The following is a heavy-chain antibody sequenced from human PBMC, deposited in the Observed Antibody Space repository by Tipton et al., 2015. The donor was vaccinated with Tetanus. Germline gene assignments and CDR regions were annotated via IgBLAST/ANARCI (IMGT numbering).Heavy chain of an antibody. V-gene: IGHV4-39*02. CDR3: ARDNRVPLRFGELLEFYYYYGMDV. J-gene: IGHJ6*02. CDR1: GGSISSSSHY. Sequence: GLVKPSETLSLTCTVPGGSISSSSHYWAWIRQPPGKGLEWIGSIYYTGSTYYNPSLKSRVTISVDTSKNQFSLKLSSVTAADTAVYYCARDNRVPLRFGELLEFYYYYGMDVWGQGTTVTVSS. D-gene: IGHD3-10*01. CDR2: IYYTGST.